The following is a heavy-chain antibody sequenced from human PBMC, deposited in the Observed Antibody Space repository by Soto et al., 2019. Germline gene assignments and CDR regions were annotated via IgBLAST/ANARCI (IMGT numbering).Heavy chain of an antibody. CDR1: GGSISSSSYY. CDR3: ARLGIVDYYYYGMDV. V-gene: IGHV4-39*01. J-gene: IGHJ6*02. D-gene: IGHD7-27*01. CDR2: IYYSGST. Sequence: SETLSLTCTVSGGSISSSSYYWGWIRQPPGEGLEWIGSIYYSGSTYYNPSLKSRVTISVDTSKNQFSLKLSSVTAADTAVYYCARLGIVDYYYYGMDVWGQGTTVTVSS.